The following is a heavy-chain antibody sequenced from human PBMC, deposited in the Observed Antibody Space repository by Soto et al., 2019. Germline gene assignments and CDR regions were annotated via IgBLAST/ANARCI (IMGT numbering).Heavy chain of an antibody. Sequence: GASVKVSCKASGYTFTSYAMHWVRQAPGQRLEWMGWINAGNGNTKYSQKFQGRVTITRDTSASTAYMELSSLRAEDTAVYYCAKIFIWFGEATPNAAFDIWGQGTMVTVSS. D-gene: IGHD3-10*01. J-gene: IGHJ3*02. CDR1: GYTFTSYA. CDR2: INAGNGNT. V-gene: IGHV1-3*01. CDR3: AKIFIWFGEATPNAAFDI.